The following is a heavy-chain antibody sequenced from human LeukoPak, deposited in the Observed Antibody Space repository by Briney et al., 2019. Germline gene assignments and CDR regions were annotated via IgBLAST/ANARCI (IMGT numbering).Heavy chain of an antibody. V-gene: IGHV3-30-3*01. CDR3: AGGDYYDSSGYPQYYYYYGMDV. CDR1: GFTFSSYA. Sequence: GGSLRLSCAASGFTFSSYAMHWVRQAPGKGLEWVAVISYDGSNKYYADSVKGRFTISRDNSKNTLYLQMNSLRAEDTAVYYCAGGDYYDSSGYPQYYYYYGMDVWGQGTTVTVSS. D-gene: IGHD3-22*01. J-gene: IGHJ6*02. CDR2: ISYDGSNK.